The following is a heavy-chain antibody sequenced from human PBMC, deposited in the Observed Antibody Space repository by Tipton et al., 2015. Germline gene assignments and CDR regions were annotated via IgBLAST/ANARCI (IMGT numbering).Heavy chain of an antibody. CDR3: ARGYGRMVRGVHFDY. J-gene: IGHJ4*02. V-gene: IGHV6-1*01. CDR1: GDSVSSNSAA. D-gene: IGHD3-10*01. CDR2: TYYRSKWHN. Sequence: GLVKPSQTLSLTCAISGDSVSSNSAAWNWIRQSPSRGLEWLGRTYYRSKWHNEYEVSVKSRIAINPDTLTDQFSLHLHSVTPEDTAVYYCARGYGRMVRGVHFDYWGQGTLVTVSS.